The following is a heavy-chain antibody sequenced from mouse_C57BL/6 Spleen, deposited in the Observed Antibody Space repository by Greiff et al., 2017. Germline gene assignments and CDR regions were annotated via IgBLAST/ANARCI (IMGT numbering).Heavy chain of an antibody. J-gene: IGHJ2*01. D-gene: IGHD1-1*01. V-gene: IGHV1-80*01. CDR2: IYPGDGDT. CDR1: SYAFSSYW. Sequence: VQLQQSGAELVKPGASVKISCKASSYAFSSYWMNWVKQRPGKGLEWIGQIYPGDGDTNYNGKLKGKATLTADKSSSTASMQLSSLTSEDSAVYFCARYFSSTTVVAPVDYWGQGTTLTVSS. CDR3: ARYFSSTTVVAPVDY.